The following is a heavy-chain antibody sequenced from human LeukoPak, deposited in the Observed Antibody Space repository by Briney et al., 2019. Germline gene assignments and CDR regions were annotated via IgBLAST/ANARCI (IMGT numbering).Heavy chain of an antibody. V-gene: IGHV4-34*01. D-gene: IGHD6-6*01. Sequence: SETLSLTCAVYGGSFSGYYWSWIRQPPGKGLEWIGEINHSGSTNYNPSLKSRVTISVDTSKNQFSLKLSSVTAADTAVYYCARHSSSSYYYGMDVWGQGTTVTVSS. J-gene: IGHJ6*02. CDR2: INHSGST. CDR3: ARHSSSSYYYGMDV. CDR1: GGSFSGYY.